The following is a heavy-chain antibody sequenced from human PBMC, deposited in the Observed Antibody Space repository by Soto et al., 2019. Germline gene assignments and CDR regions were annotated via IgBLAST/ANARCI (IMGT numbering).Heavy chain of an antibody. CDR3: ARWLCRSTSCRSNASDI. J-gene: IGHJ3*02. Sequence: PSVKVSCKASGYTFTSYGITWVRQAPGQGLEWMGWISTYNDNTNYAQKLQGRVTMTTDTSTSTAYMELRSLRSDDTAVYYCARWLCRSTSCRSNASDIWGQGTMGTVSS. CDR1: GYTFTSYG. CDR2: ISTYNDNT. V-gene: IGHV1-18*01. D-gene: IGHD2-2*01.